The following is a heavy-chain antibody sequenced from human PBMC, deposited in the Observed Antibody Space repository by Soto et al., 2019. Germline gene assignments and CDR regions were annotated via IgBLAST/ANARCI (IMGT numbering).Heavy chain of an antibody. CDR1: GFTFSSHA. V-gene: IGHV3-30-3*01. Sequence: QVQLVESGGGVVQPGRSLRLSCAVSGFTFSSHAMHWVRQAPGKGLEWVTLISSDGSNKYYADSVKGRFTTSRDNSKNKMYRQMNCLRVEETAVYYCARDDEGGSDCDLGYWGQGALVTVSS. CDR2: ISSDGSNK. CDR3: ARDDEGGSDCDLGY. D-gene: IGHD3-16*01. J-gene: IGHJ4*02.